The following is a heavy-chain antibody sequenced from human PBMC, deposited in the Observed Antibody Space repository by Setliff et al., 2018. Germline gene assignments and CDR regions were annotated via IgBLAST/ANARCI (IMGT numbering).Heavy chain of an antibody. J-gene: IGHJ4*02. V-gene: IGHV4-39*01. Sequence: SETLSLTCTVSGASINSGTYYWAWIRQPPGKGLERIGRIHYSGITYYNASLKSRVTMSVDTSKNQFSLNLSSVTAADTAVYYCARTGTYRYFDYWGQGALVTVAS. CDR3: ARTGTYRYFDY. CDR1: GASINSGTYY. D-gene: IGHD1-26*01. CDR2: IHYSGIT.